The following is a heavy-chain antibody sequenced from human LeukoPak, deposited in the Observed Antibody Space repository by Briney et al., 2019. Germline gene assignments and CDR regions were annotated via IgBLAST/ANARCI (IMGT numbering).Heavy chain of an antibody. CDR2: INWNGGST. V-gene: IGHV3-20*04. CDR1: GFTFDDYG. J-gene: IGHJ6*03. D-gene: IGHD4-23*01. CDR3: ARDRSTTVVTPGGGYYYYYYMDV. Sequence: GGSLRLSCAASGFTFDDYGMSWVRQAPGKGLEWVSGINWNGGSTGYADSVKGRFTISRDNAKNLVYLQMNSLRAEDTAVYFCARDRSTTVVTPGGGYYYYYYMDVWGKGTTVTISS.